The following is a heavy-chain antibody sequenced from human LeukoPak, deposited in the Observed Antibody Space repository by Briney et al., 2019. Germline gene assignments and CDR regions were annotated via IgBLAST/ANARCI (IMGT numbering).Heavy chain of an antibody. J-gene: IGHJ6*03. V-gene: IGHV4-39*01. D-gene: IGHD1-14*01. CDR3: ARADGNYYYYYMDV. CDR1: GGSISSSSYY. Sequence: SETLSLTCTVSGGSISSSSYYWGWIRQPPGKGLEWIGSIYYSGSTYYNPSLKSRVTISVDTSKNQFSLKLSSVTAADTAVYYCARADGNYYYYYMDVWGKGTTVTVSS. CDR2: IYYSGST.